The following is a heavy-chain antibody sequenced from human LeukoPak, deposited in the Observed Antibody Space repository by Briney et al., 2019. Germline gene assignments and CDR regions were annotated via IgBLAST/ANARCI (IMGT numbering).Heavy chain of an antibody. CDR3: ARQGGSYSIGAFDI. V-gene: IGHV4-59*08. CDR1: GGSISSYY. Sequence: SETLSLTCTVAGGSISSYYWSWIRQPPGKGREWVGHIYYRGSTNYNTSLKRGVTIAGETSKKQFSRKLSSVSAADTAVYYCARQGGSYSIGAFDIWGQGTMVTVSS. CDR2: IYYRGST. J-gene: IGHJ3*02. D-gene: IGHD1-26*01.